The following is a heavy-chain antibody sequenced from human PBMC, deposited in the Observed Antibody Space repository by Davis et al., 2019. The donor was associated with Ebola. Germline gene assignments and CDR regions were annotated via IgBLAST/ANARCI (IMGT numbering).Heavy chain of an antibody. CDR1: GFSLSTSGMC. V-gene: IGHV2-70*01. J-gene: IGHJ6*02. CDR3: ARISSYYDFWSGYYTAYYGMDV. CDR2: IDWDDDK. Sequence: SGPTLVKPTQTLTLTCTFSGFSLSTSGMCVSWIRQPPGKALEWLALIDWDDDKYYSTSLKTRLTISKYTSKNQVVLTMTNMDPVDTATYYCARISSYYDFWSGYYTAYYGMDVWGQGTTVTVSS. D-gene: IGHD3-3*01.